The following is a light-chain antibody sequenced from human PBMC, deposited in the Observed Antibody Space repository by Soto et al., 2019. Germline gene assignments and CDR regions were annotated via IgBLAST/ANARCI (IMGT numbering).Light chain of an antibody. CDR1: QSIDSNY. CDR2: GAS. Sequence: DIVVTQSPGPLSLSPGERATPSCRASQSIDSNYVSWYQQKPGQAPRLIISGASTRATGTPARVSGSGAGTDFTLTISSLQPEDFAVYYCQQDYNLPFTFGQGTRLEIK. CDR3: QQDYNLPFT. V-gene: IGKV3D-7*01. J-gene: IGKJ5*01.